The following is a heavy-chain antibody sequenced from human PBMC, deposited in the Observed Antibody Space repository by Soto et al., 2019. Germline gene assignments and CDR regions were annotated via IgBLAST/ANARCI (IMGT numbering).Heavy chain of an antibody. D-gene: IGHD3-3*01. CDR3: ARSYYDFWSGLEEKYYYYYYGMDV. J-gene: IGHJ6*02. Sequence: GGSLRLSCAASGFTFDDYGMSWVRQAPGKGLEWVSGINWNGGSTGYADSVKGRFTNSRDNAKNSLYLQMNSLRAEDTALYYCARSYYDFWSGLEEKYYYYYYGMDVWGQGTTVTVSS. V-gene: IGHV3-20*04. CDR2: INWNGGST. CDR1: GFTFDDYG.